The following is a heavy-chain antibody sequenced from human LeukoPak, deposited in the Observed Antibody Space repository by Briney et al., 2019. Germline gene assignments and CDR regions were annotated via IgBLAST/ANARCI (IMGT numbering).Heavy chain of an antibody. Sequence: ASVKVSCKASGYTFTSYGISWVRQAPGQGLEWMGWMNPNSGNTGYAQKFQGRVTMTRNTSISTAYMELSSLRSEDTAVYYCARGGSLVVAARYNWFDPWGQGTLVTVSS. CDR2: MNPNSGNT. D-gene: IGHD2-15*01. V-gene: IGHV1-8*02. CDR3: ARGGSLVVAARYNWFDP. CDR1: GYTFTSYG. J-gene: IGHJ5*02.